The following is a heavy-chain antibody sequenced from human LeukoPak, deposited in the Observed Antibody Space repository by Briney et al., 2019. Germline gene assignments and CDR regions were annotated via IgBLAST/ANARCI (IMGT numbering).Heavy chain of an antibody. J-gene: IGHJ4*02. CDR2: IKQDGSEK. D-gene: IGHD1-1*01. V-gene: IGHV3-7*01. CDR1: GFTSSSYW. Sequence: PGGSLRLSCAASGFTSSSYWMSWVRQAPGKGLEWVANIKQDGSEKYYVDSVKGRFTISRDNAKNSVYLQMNSLRAEDTAVYYCARDVYNMGDYWGQGTLVTVSS. CDR3: ARDVYNMGDY.